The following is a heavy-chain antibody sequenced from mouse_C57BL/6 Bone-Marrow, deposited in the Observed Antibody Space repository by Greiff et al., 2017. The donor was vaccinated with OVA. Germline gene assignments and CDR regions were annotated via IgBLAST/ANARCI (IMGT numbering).Heavy chain of an antibody. V-gene: IGHV1-82*01. CDR2: IYPGDGDT. J-gene: IGHJ1*03. CDR1: GYAFSSSW. D-gene: IGHD1-1*01. CDR3: ARAGGIFITTVVAYWYFDD. Sequence: VQLQQSGPELVKPGASVKISCKASGYAFSSSWMNWVKQRPGKGLEWIGRIYPGDGDTNYNGKFKGKATLTADKSSSTAYMQLRSLTSEDSAVYFCARAGGIFITTVVAYWYFDDWGTGTTVTVSS.